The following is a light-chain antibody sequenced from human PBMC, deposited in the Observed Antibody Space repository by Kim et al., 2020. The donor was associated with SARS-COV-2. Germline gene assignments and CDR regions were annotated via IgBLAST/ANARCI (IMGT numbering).Light chain of an antibody. CDR1: QSISSW. CDR3: QQYNSYPLT. V-gene: IGKV1-5*03. CDR2: KAS. Sequence: ASVGDRVTITCRASQSISSWLAWYQQKPGKAPKLLIYKASSLESGVPSRFSGSGSGTEFTLTISSLQPDDFATYYCQQYNSYPLTFGQGTKLEI. J-gene: IGKJ2*01.